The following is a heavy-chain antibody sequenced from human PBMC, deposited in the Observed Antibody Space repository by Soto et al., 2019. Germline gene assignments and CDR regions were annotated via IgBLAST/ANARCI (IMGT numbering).Heavy chain of an antibody. J-gene: IGHJ3*02. CDR2: IYYSGST. D-gene: IGHD6-13*01. V-gene: IGHV4-59*08. CDR3: ATTLYSSSWYEDLGAFDI. CDR1: GGSISSYY. Sequence: PSETLSLTCTVSGGSISSYYWSWIRQPPGKGLEWIGYIYYSGSTNYNPSLKSRVTISVDTSKNQFSLKLSSVTAADTAVYYCATTLYSSSWYEDLGAFDIWGQGTMVTVSS.